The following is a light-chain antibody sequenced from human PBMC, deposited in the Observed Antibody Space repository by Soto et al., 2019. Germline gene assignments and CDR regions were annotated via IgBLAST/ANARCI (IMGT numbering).Light chain of an antibody. CDR1: QSVSSN. Sequence: EIVITQSPAILSVSPGERATLSCRASQSVSSNLAWYQQRPGQAPRLLIYGASTRATGIPARFSGSGSGTDFTLTIISLQSEDFAVYYCQQYNKWPPLTFGGGTKVAIK. J-gene: IGKJ4*01. CDR3: QQYNKWPPLT. CDR2: GAS. V-gene: IGKV3-15*01.